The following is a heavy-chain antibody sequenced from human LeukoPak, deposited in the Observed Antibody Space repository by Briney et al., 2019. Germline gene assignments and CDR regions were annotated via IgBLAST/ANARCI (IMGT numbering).Heavy chain of an antibody. CDR1: GFTFSSYS. CDR3: ARDGEGFDY. V-gene: IGHV3-21*01. D-gene: IGHD2-21*01. Sequence: GGSLRLSCAASGFTFSSYSMNWVRQAPGKGLEWVSSISSSSSYINYADSVKGRFTISRDNAKNSLYLQMNSLRAEDTAVYYCARDGEGFDYWGQGTLVTVSS. CDR2: ISSSSSYI. J-gene: IGHJ4*02.